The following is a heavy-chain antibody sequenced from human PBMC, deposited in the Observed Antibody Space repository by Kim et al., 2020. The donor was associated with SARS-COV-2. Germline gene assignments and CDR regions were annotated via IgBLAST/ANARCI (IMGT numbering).Heavy chain of an antibody. CDR2: EGRST. J-gene: IGHJ5*02. D-gene: IGHD3-10*01. CDR3: TTWSGSS. Sequence: EGRSTNYAATVKDRFTISRDDSKNTLYLQMDSLKTEDTAVFYCTTWSGSSWGQGTLVTVSS. V-gene: IGHV3-15*06.